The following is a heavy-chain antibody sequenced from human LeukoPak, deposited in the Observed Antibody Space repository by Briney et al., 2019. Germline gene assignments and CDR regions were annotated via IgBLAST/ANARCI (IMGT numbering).Heavy chain of an antibody. CDR3: AKDIRGGNPYYYYYGMDV. CDR2: IIPIFGTA. J-gene: IGHJ6*02. V-gene: IGHV1-69*13. CDR1: GGTFSSYA. D-gene: IGHD4-23*01. Sequence: EASVKVSCKASGGTFSSYAISWVRQAPGQGLEWMGGIIPIFGTANYAQKFQGRVTITADESTSTAYMELSSLRAEDTALYYCAKDIRGGNPYYYYYGMDVWGQGTTVTVSS.